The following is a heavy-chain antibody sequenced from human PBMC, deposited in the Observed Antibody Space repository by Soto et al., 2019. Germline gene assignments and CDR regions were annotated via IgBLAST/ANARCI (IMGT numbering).Heavy chain of an antibody. D-gene: IGHD3-22*01. CDR1: GGSFSGYY. V-gene: IGHV4-34*01. CDR2: INHSGST. J-gene: IGHJ5*02. Sequence: LSLTCAVYGGSFSGYYWSWIRQPPGKGLEWIGEINHSGSTNYNPSLKSRVTISVDTSKKQFSLKLSSVTAADTAVYYCARGVTFYYDSSGYYNNYFDPWGQGTLVTVSS. CDR3: ARGVTFYYDSSGYYNNYFDP.